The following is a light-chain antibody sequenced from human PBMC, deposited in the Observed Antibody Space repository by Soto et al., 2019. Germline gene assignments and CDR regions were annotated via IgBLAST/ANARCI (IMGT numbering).Light chain of an antibody. Sequence: DIQMTQSPSSLSASVGDRVTITCQASPYISNYLNWYQQKPGKAPKLLIYDASNLETGVPSSFSGSGYGTDFTFTISSLQPEDIATYYCQQYDNLPWTFGQGTKVEIK. CDR3: QQYDNLPWT. V-gene: IGKV1-33*01. CDR2: DAS. J-gene: IGKJ1*01. CDR1: PYISNY.